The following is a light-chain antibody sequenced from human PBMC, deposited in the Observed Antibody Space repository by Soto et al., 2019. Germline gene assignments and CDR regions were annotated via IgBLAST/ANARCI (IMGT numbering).Light chain of an antibody. J-gene: IGKJ4*01. CDR2: KAS. CDR3: QQLHKYPLT. V-gene: IGKV1-5*03. Sequence: IQMTQSLSTLSATVGDRVTITCRASHSISSWLSCNQQKPGTAPKLLIYKASMLESGVPSSFSGSGSGTEFTLTISSLQPDDFATYYCQQLHKYPLTFGGGRMV. CDR1: HSISSW.